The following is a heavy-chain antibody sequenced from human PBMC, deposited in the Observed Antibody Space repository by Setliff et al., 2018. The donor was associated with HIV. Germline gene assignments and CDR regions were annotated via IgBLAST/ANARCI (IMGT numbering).Heavy chain of an antibody. D-gene: IGHD3-22*01. CDR1: GGSINRSPYY. CDR3: ARYYYDRSGSSAPYYFMDV. CDR2: IFYSGST. J-gene: IGHJ6*03. V-gene: IGHV4-39*07. Sequence: SETLSLTCTVSGGSINRSPYYWGWIRQPPGKGLEWIASIFYSGSTYHNPSLKSRVTISVDKSKNQFSLKLTSVTAADTAVYYCARYYYDRSGSSAPYYFMDVWGKGTTVTV.